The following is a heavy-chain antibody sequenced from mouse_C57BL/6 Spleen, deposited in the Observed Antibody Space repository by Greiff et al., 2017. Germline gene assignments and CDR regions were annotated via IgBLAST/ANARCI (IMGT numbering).Heavy chain of an antibody. CDR3: ARYDYDGESFDY. Sequence: QVQLQQSGAGLVRPGASVKLSCKASGYTFTDYYINWVKQRPGQGLEWIARIYPGSGNTYYNEKFKGKATLTAEKSSSTAYMQLSSLTSEDSAVYFCARYDYDGESFDYWGQGTTLTVSS. V-gene: IGHV1-76*01. J-gene: IGHJ2*01. CDR2: IYPGSGNT. D-gene: IGHD2-4*01. CDR1: GYTFTDYY.